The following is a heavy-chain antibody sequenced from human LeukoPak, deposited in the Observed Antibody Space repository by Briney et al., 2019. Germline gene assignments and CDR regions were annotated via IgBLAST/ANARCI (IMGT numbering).Heavy chain of an antibody. CDR3: AKDRMLLGRAAAGLITDY. CDR1: GFTFSSYG. D-gene: IGHD6-13*01. J-gene: IGHJ4*02. CDR2: ISYDGSNK. Sequence: PGGSLRLSCAASGFTFSSYGMHWVRQAPGKGLEWVAVISYDGSNKYYADSVKGRFTISRDNSKNTLYLQMNSLRAEDTAVYYCAKDRMLLGRAAAGLITDYWGQGTLVTVSS. V-gene: IGHV3-30*18.